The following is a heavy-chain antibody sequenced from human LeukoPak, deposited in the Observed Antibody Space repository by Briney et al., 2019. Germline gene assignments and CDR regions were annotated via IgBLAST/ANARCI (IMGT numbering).Heavy chain of an antibody. CDR1: GGTFISYA. CDR2: IIPIFGTA. CDR3: ARGLTGTTYLYYYYYYGMDV. J-gene: IGHJ6*02. D-gene: IGHD1-7*01. Sequence: SVKVSCKASGGTFISYAISWVRQAPGQGLEWMGGIIPIFGTANYAQKFQGRVTITADESTSTAYMELSSLRSEDTAVYYCARGLTGTTYLYYYYYYGMDVWGQGTTVTVSS. V-gene: IGHV1-69*13.